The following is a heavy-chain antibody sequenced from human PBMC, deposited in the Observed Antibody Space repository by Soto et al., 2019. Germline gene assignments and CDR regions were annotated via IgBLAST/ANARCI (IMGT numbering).Heavy chain of an antibody. CDR3: ARDSGSMIVVVNDALDI. Sequence: QVQLVQSGAEVKKPGASVKVSCKASGYTFTSYGISWVRQAPGQGLEWMGWISAYNGNTNYAQKLQGRVTMTTDTSTSTAYMELRSLRSDDTAVYYCARDSGSMIVVVNDALDIWGQGTMVTVSS. D-gene: IGHD3-22*01. V-gene: IGHV1-18*04. CDR2: ISAYNGNT. CDR1: GYTFTSYG. J-gene: IGHJ3*02.